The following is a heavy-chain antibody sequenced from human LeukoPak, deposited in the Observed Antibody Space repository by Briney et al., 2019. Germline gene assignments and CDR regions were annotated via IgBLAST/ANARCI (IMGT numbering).Heavy chain of an antibody. CDR3: AKAYGDYCLDY. D-gene: IGHD4-17*01. V-gene: IGHV3-33*06. CDR1: GFTFSSYG. Sequence: GGSLRLSCAASGFTFSSYGMHWVRQAPGKGLEWVAVIWYDGSNKYYADSVKGRFTISRDNSKNTLYLQMNSLRAEDTAVYYCAKAYGDYCLDYWGQGTLVTVSS. J-gene: IGHJ4*02. CDR2: IWYDGSNK.